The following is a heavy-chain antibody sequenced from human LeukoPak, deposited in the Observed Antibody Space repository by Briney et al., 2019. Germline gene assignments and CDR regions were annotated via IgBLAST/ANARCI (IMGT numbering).Heavy chain of an antibody. V-gene: IGHV3-21*01. CDR1: GFTFSSYA. Sequence: GGSLRLSCAASGFTFSSYAMHWVRQAPGKGLEWVSAISSSGTYMYYADSVKGRFTTSRDNANNSLYLQMDSLRAEDTAVYYCAKDVRSDYFDSWGQGTLVTVSS. J-gene: IGHJ4*02. CDR2: ISSSGTYM. CDR3: AKDVRSDYFDS.